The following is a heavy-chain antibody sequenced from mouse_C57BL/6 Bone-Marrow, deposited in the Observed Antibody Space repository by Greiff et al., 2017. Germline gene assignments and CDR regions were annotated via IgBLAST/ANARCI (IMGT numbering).Heavy chain of an antibody. CDR3: ARSDGYYPAWFAY. CDR2: IYPGGGYT. Sequence: VQLHQSGAELVRPGTSVKKSCKASGYTFTNYWIGWAKQRPGHGLEWIGDIYPGGGYTNYNEKFKGKATLTADKSSSTAYMQFSSLTSEDSAIYYCARSDGYYPAWFAYWGQGTLVTVSA. V-gene: IGHV1-63*01. D-gene: IGHD2-3*01. CDR1: GYTFTNYW. J-gene: IGHJ3*01.